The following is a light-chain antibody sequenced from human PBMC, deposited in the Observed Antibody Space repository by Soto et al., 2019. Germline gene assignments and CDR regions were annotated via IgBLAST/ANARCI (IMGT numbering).Light chain of an antibody. CDR1: QSISNY. V-gene: IGKV1-39*01. J-gene: IGKJ1*01. CDR2: GAS. CDR3: QQSYTTPPA. Sequence: IQMAQSPSSLSASVGDRVTITCRASQSISNYINWYQQKPGKAPKLLIYGASSLQSGVPSRFSGSGSGTDYTLTVSSLQREDFATYYCQQSYTTPPAFGQGTKVEIK.